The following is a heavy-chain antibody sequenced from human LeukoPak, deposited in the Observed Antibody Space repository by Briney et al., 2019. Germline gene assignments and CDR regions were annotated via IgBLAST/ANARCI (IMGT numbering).Heavy chain of an antibody. CDR3: ARDGFVVVVAATLKNYYYGMDV. CDR2: IWYDGSNK. Sequence: PGGSLRLSCAASGFTFSSYGMHWVRQAPGKGLEWVADIWYDGSNKYYADSVKGRFTISRDNSKNTLYMQMNSLRAEDTAVYYCARDGFVVVVAATLKNYYYGMDVWGQGTTVTVAS. V-gene: IGHV3-33*01. D-gene: IGHD2-15*01. J-gene: IGHJ6*02. CDR1: GFTFSSYG.